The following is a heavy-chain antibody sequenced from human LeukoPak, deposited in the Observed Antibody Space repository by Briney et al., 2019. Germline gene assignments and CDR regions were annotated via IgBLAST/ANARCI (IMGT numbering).Heavy chain of an antibody. J-gene: IGHJ4*02. D-gene: IGHD5-24*01. CDR3: ARCEMDGYNPNLPDY. V-gene: IGHV4-59*01. CDR2: IYYSGST. Sequence: PSETLSLTCTVSGXSISSYYWSWIRQPPGKRLEWIGHIYYSGSTNYNPSLKSRVTISVDTSKNQFSLKLSSVTAADTAVYYCARCEMDGYNPNLPDYWGQGTLVTVSS. CDR1: GXSISSYY.